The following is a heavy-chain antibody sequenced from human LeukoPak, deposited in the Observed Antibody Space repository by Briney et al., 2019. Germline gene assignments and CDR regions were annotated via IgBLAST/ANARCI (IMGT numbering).Heavy chain of an antibody. V-gene: IGHV3-30-3*01. CDR2: MSNDGSIK. Sequence: GRSLRLSCAASGFTFSEYTIHWVRQAPGKGLEWVAVMSNDGSIKKYANSVKGRFTISRDNSKNTQYLQMDSLRAEDTAVYYCAREFTIFGVVIQRYDAFDIWGQGTMVTVSS. J-gene: IGHJ3*02. CDR1: GFTFSEYT. CDR3: AREFTIFGVVIQRYDAFDI. D-gene: IGHD3-3*01.